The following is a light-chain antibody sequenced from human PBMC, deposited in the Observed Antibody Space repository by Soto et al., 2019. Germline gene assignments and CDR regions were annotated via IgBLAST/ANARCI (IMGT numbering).Light chain of an antibody. CDR2: DAS. V-gene: IGKV3D-20*01. CDR3: QQYGTSRWT. CDR1: QNVSNSY. J-gene: IGKJ1*01. Sequence: EIVLTQSPATLSLSPGERATLSCGASQNVSNSYLAWYQQKPGLAPRLLIDDASSRAIGIPDRFSGSGSGAAFTLTISSLEPEDFAVYYCQQYGTSRWTFGQGTKVESK.